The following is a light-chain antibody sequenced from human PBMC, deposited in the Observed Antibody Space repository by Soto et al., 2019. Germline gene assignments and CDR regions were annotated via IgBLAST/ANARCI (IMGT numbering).Light chain of an antibody. CDR1: SSDVGGYNY. V-gene: IGLV2-8*01. J-gene: IGLJ2*01. Sequence: QSALTQPPSASGSPGQPVTISCTGTSSDVGGYNYVSWYQQHPGKAPKPMIYEVSKRPSGVPDRFSGSKSGNTASLTVSGLQAEEEADYYCSSYAGSNNLVVFGGGTKPTFL. CDR3: SSYAGSNNLVV. CDR2: EVS.